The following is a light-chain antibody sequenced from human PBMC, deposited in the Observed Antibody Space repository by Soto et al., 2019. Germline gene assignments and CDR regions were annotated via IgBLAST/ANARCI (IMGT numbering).Light chain of an antibody. CDR2: DVN. J-gene: IGLJ1*01. V-gene: IGLV2-14*03. Sequence: QSVLTQPASVSGPPGQSITISCSGTSSDVGAYKSVSWYQQLPGKAPKLMIYDVNNRPSGVSNRFSGSKSGNTAFLTISGLQAEDEADYYCSSYSNTRPYVFGTGTKLTVL. CDR3: SSYSNTRPYV. CDR1: SSDVGAYKS.